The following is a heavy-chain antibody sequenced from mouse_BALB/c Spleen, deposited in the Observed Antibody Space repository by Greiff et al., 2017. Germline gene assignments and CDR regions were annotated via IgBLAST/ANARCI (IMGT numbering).Heavy chain of an antibody. Sequence: EVKLVESGGGLVQPKGSLKLSCAASGFTFNTYAMNWVRQAPGKGLEWVARIRSKSNNYATYYADSVKDRFTISRDDSQSMLYLQMNNLKTEDTAMYDCVRQGGYYYFDYWGQGTTLTVAA. CDR2: IRSKSNNYAT. V-gene: IGHV10-1*02. J-gene: IGHJ2*01. D-gene: IGHD3-1*01. CDR1: GFTFNTYA. CDR3: VRQGGYYYFDY.